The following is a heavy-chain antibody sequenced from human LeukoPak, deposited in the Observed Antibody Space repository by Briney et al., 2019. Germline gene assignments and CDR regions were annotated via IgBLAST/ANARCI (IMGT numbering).Heavy chain of an antibody. V-gene: IGHV3-23*01. CDR1: GYTFSSYA. J-gene: IGHJ4*02. CDR3: AKDFEQWLVVSPNNFDY. Sequence: GGSLRLPCAASGYTFSSYATSWVRQAPGKGLEWVSAISGSGGSTYYADSVRGRFTISRDNSKNTQYLQMNSLRAEDTAVYNCAKDFEQWLVVSPNNFDYWGQGTLVTVSS. CDR2: ISGSGGST. D-gene: IGHD6-19*01.